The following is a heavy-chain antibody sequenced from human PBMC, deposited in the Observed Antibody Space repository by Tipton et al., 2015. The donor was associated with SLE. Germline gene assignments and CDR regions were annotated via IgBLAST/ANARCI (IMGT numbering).Heavy chain of an antibody. D-gene: IGHD3-22*01. CDR2: IIPIFGTA. V-gene: IGHV1-69*06. J-gene: IGHJ3*02. Sequence: QLVQSGAEVKKPGSSVKVSCKASGGTFSSYAISWVRQAPGQGLEWMGGIIPIFGTANYAQKFQGRVTITADKSTSTAYMELSSLRSEDTAVYYCARDAGFYDSSGYYGPDAFDIWGQGTMVTVSS. CDR1: GGTFSSYA. CDR3: ARDAGFYDSSGYYGPDAFDI.